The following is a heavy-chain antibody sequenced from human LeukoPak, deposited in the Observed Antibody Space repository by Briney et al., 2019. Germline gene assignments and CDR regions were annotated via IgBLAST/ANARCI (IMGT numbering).Heavy chain of an antibody. Sequence: PSETLSLTCTVSGGSISSSSYYWGWIRQPPGKGLEWIGSIYYSGSIYYNPSPKSRVTMSVDTSKNQFSLKLSSVTAVDTAVYYCARRVQAIDAFDIWGQGTMVTVSS. D-gene: IGHD1-1*01. CDR3: ARRVQAIDAFDI. CDR1: GGSISSSSYY. CDR2: IYYSGSI. V-gene: IGHV4-39*07. J-gene: IGHJ3*02.